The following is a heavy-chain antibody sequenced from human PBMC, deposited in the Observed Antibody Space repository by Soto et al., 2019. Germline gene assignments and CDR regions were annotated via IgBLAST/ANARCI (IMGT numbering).Heavy chain of an antibody. CDR3: ARPLWRDDYNWGYFDL. Sequence: QVQLVESGGGVVQPGRSLRLSCAASGFTFSSYAMHWVRQAPGKGQVWVAVISYDGSNKYYADSVKGRFTISRDNSKNTLYLQMNSLRLDDTAVYYCARPLWRDDYNWGYFDLRGRGTLVNVSS. CDR1: GFTFSSYA. V-gene: IGHV3-30-3*01. J-gene: IGHJ2*01. D-gene: IGHD4-4*01. CDR2: ISYDGSNK.